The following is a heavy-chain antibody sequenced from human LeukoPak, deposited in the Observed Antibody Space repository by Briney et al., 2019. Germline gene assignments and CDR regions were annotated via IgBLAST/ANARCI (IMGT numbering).Heavy chain of an antibody. CDR2: IYNSGST. CDR1: GGSISSDY. Sequence: SETLSLTCTVSGGSISSDYWSWIRQPPGKGLKWIGYIYNSGSTNYNPSLKSRVTISVDTSKSQISLRLNSVTAADTAVYYCARRVTTSGWYRDDYWGQGTLVTVSS. CDR3: ARRVTTSGWYRDDY. J-gene: IGHJ4*02. D-gene: IGHD6-19*01. V-gene: IGHV4-59*08.